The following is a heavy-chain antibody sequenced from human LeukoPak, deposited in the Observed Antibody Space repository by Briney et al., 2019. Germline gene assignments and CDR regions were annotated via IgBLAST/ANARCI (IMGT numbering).Heavy chain of an antibody. J-gene: IGHJ4*02. Sequence: GGSLRLSCGASGFTFSSFAMHWVRQSPGKGLEYISAISSDGGRTYYANSVKGRFSISRDNSKNTLYLRMGSLRAEDMAVYYCARRDWNLGYFDYWGPGTLVTVSS. V-gene: IGHV3-64*01. D-gene: IGHD1-1*01. CDR3: ARRDWNLGYFDY. CDR2: ISSDGGRT. CDR1: GFTFSSFA.